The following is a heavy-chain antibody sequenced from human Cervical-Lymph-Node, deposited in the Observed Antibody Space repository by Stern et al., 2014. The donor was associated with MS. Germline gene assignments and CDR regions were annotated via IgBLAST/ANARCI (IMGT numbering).Heavy chain of an antibody. CDR3: VRLKDSLTRGTYFDS. Sequence: EVQLVESGTEVKKPGESLKISCKGSGYNFSKYWIGWVRQMPGKGLEWMGIIYSPSFQGQVTISAEKSISTAFLQWSSLQASDTAMYYCVRLKDSLTRGTYFDSWGQGMLVTVSS. D-gene: IGHD4-17*01. J-gene: IGHJ4*02. CDR2: I. V-gene: IGHV5-51*03. CDR1: GYNFSKYW.